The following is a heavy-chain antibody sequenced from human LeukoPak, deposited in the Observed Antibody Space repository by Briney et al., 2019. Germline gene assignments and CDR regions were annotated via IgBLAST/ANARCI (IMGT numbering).Heavy chain of an antibody. V-gene: IGHV3-15*01. D-gene: IGHD3-3*01. Sequence: GGSLRLSCAASGFTFSDYYMSWIRQAPGKGLEWVGRIKRKTDGGTAVYAAPVKGRFSISRDDSKNTLFLQMNSLQAEDTAVYYCTTCFGVVISDAFGIWGQGTMVTVSS. J-gene: IGHJ3*02. CDR3: TTCFGVVISDAFGI. CDR1: GFTFSDYY. CDR2: IKRKTDGGTA.